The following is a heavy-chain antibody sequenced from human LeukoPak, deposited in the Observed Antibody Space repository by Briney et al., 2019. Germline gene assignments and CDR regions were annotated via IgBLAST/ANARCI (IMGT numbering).Heavy chain of an antibody. CDR2: ISWNSGNI. V-gene: IGHV3-9*01. CDR3: AKDARTGIVGAIDY. J-gene: IGHJ4*02. Sequence: SLRLCCAASGFTFDDYAMHWVRQAPGKGLEWVSGISWNSGNIGYADSVKGRFTISRDNAKNSLYLQMNSLRGEDTALYYCAKDARTGIVGAIDYWGQGTLVTVSS. D-gene: IGHD1-26*01. CDR1: GFTFDDYA.